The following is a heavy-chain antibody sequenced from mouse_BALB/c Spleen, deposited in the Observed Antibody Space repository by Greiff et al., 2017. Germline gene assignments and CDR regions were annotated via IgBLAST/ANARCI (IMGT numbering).Heavy chain of an antibody. CDR3: AKWGALYAMDY. Sequence: VKLVESGPGLVAPSQSLSITCTVSGFSLTSYGVSWVRQPPGKGLEWLGVIWGDGSTNYHSALISRLSISKDNSKSQVFIKLTSLQTDDTATSYCAKWGALYAMDYWGQGTSVTVSS. J-gene: IGHJ4*01. CDR1: GFSLTSYG. V-gene: IGHV2-3*01. CDR2: IWGDGST.